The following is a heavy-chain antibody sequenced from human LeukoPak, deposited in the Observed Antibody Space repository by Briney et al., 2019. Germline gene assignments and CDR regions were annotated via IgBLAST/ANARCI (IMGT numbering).Heavy chain of an antibody. CDR3: ARVVGDGYSPGFDY. V-gene: IGHV4-59*02. J-gene: IGHJ4*02. D-gene: IGHD5-24*01. CDR1: GFTVNNNF. Sequence: PGGSLRLSCAASGFTVNNNFMGWVRQAPGKGLEWIGYIYYSGSTNYNPSLKSRVTISVDTSKNQFSLKLSSVTAADTAVYYCARVVGDGYSPGFDYWGQGTLVTVSS. CDR2: IYYSGST.